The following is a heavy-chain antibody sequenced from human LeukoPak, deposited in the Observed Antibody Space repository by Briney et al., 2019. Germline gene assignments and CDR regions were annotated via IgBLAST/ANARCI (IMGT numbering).Heavy chain of an antibody. Sequence: PGGSLRLSCAASGFTVSSSYMSWVRQAPGKGLERVSLFYVGGYTLYADSVKGRFTISRDNSKNTLYLQMNSLRAEDTAVYYCARDGSPHTSGYYRFGGFDCWGQGTLVTVSS. V-gene: IGHV3-66*01. CDR3: ARDGSPHTSGYYRFGGFDC. CDR2: FYVGGYT. D-gene: IGHD3-22*01. CDR1: GFTVSSSY. J-gene: IGHJ4*02.